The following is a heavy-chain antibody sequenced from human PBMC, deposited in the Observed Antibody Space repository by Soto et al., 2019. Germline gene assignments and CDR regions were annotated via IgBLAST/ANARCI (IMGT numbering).Heavy chain of an antibody. CDR2: INHSGST. D-gene: IGHD3-22*01. Sequence: PSETLSLTCLVSDGSMNSDSSYWGWIRQPPGKGLEWIGVINHSGSTYHNLSLKGRVTMSVDASRNQFSLKLTSMTAADTAVYYCARLGGYVSVGYYYLWDSWGQGTLVT. V-gene: IGHV4-39*01. CDR1: DGSMNSDSSY. CDR3: ARLGGYVSVGYYYLWDS. J-gene: IGHJ4*02.